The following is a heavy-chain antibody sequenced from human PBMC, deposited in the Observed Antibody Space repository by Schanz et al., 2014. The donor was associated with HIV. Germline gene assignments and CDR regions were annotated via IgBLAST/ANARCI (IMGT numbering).Heavy chain of an antibody. V-gene: IGHV3-23*03. J-gene: IGHJ6*02. CDR3: ANSGYCTSGVCYTRGYDTDV. D-gene: IGHD2-8*01. CDR1: GFTFSSLG. CDR2: IYSGGNT. Sequence: EVQLLESGGGLVQPGGSLRLSCAASGFTFSSLGMSWVRQAPGKGLECVSVIYSGGNTYYADSVKGRFTVSRDNSKNTLYLQMNSLRAEDTAVYYCANSGYCTSGVCYTRGYDTDVWGQGTTVTVSS.